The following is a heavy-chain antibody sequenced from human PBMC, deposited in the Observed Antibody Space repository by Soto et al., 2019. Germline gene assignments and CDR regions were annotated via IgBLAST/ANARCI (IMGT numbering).Heavy chain of an antibody. CDR3: ARDRLDCSGGSCYLGWFDP. CDR2: IIPIFGTA. Sequence: SVKVSCKASGGTFSSYAISWVRQAPGQGLEWMGGIIPIFGTANYAQKFQGRVTITADESTSTAYMELSSLRSEDTAVYYCARDRLDCSGGSCYLGWFDPWGQGTLVTV. J-gene: IGHJ5*02. V-gene: IGHV1-69*13. CDR1: GGTFSSYA. D-gene: IGHD2-15*01.